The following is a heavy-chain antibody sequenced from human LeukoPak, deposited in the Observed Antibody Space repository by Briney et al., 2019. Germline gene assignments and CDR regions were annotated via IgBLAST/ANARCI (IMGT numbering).Heavy chain of an antibody. V-gene: IGHV3-30*01. CDR2: ISYDGSNK. D-gene: IGHD5-12*01. J-gene: IGHJ4*02. CDR3: ASLYRGYEFDY. Sequence: GGSLRLSCAASGFTFSSYAMHWVRQAPGKGLEWVAVISYDGSNKYYADSVKGRFTISRDNSKNTLYLQMNRLRAEDTAVYYCASLYRGYEFDYWGQGTLVTVSS. CDR1: GFTFSSYA.